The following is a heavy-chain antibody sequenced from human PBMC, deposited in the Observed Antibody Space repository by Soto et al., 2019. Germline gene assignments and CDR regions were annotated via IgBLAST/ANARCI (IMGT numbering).Heavy chain of an antibody. D-gene: IGHD6-13*01. CDR2: ISYDGSNK. V-gene: IGHV3-30-3*01. J-gene: IGHJ4*02. CDR1: GFIFSTYA. Sequence: QVQLVGSGGGVVQPGRSLRLSCAASGFIFSTYAIHWVRQAPGKGLEWVAVISYDGSNKYYADSVKGRFTISRDNSKNTLYLQMNSLRAEDTAVYYCARESPSSLYVDYWGQGTLVTVSS. CDR3: ARESPSSLYVDY.